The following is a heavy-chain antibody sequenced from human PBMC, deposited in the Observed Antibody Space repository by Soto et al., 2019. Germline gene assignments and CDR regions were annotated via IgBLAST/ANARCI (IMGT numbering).Heavy chain of an antibody. Sequence: PGGSLRLSCAASGFTFSTYWMHWVRQAPGKGLEWVAVISYDGSNKYYADSVKGRFTISRDNSKNTLYLQMNSLRAEDTAVYYCAKDKLRYFDYWGQGTLVTVSS. V-gene: IGHV3-30*18. CDR3: AKDKLRYFDY. D-gene: IGHD5-12*01. CDR1: GFTFSTYW. CDR2: ISYDGSNK. J-gene: IGHJ4*02.